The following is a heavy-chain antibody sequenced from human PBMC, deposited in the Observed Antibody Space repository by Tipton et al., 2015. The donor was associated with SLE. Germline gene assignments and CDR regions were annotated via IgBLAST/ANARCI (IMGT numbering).Heavy chain of an antibody. CDR1: GGSISSHY. Sequence: GLVKPSETLSLTCTVSGGSISSHYWSWIRQPPGKGLEWIGYIYYSGSTNYNPSLKSRVTISVDTSKNQFSLKLSSVTAADTAVYYCASSDRVTVTTFGYWGQGTLVTVSS. V-gene: IGHV4-59*11. CDR2: IYYSGST. CDR3: ASSDRVTVTTFGY. J-gene: IGHJ4*02. D-gene: IGHD4-11*01.